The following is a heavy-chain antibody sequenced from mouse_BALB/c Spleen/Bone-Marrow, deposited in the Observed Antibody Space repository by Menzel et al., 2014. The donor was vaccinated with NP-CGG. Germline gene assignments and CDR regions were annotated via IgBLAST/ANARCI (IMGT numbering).Heavy chain of an antibody. CDR2: ISTYSGNT. CDR3: ARAGYGSSYDWFAY. V-gene: IGHV1-67*01. D-gene: IGHD1-1*01. CDR1: GYTFTDYA. Sequence: VHLVESGPELVRPGVSVKISCKGSGYTFTDYAMHWVERSHAKSLEWIGVISTYSGNTNYNQEFKGKATMTVDKSSSTAYMELARLTSEDSAIYYCARAGYGSSYDWFAYWGQGTLVTVSA. J-gene: IGHJ3*01.